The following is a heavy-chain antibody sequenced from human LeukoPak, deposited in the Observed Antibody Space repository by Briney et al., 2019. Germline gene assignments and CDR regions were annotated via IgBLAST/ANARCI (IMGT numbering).Heavy chain of an antibody. J-gene: IGHJ4*02. CDR3: AKERGYCSGGSCYRSIFFDY. V-gene: IGHV3-23*01. CDR1: GFTFSSYA. D-gene: IGHD2-15*01. Sequence: GGSLRLSCAASGFTFSSYAMSWVRQAPGKGLEWVSAISGSGGSTYYADSVKGRFTISRDNSKNTLYLQMNSLRAEDTAVYYCAKERGYCSGGSCYRSIFFDYWGQGTLVTVSS. CDR2: ISGSGGST.